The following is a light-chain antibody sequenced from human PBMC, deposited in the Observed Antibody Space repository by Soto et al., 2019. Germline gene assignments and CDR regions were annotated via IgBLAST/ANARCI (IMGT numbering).Light chain of an antibody. CDR2: AAS. V-gene: IGKV3-20*01. J-gene: IGKJ1*01. CDR3: QQYKDWPTT. Sequence: IVLTQSPGTLSLSPGARDTLSCRASQRVISSFLAWYQQKPGQAPRLLIYAASRRATGIPARFSGSGAGTDFTLTITSLQSEDFGVYFCQQYKDWPTTFGQGTKVDIK. CDR1: QRVISSF.